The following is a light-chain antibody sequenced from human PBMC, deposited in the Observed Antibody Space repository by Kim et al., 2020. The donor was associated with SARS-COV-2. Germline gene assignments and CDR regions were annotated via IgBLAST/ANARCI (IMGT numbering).Light chain of an antibody. J-gene: IGKJ4*01. V-gene: IGKV3-20*01. CDR1: QSVGSSS. CDR3: QLYGSS. CDR2: GAS. Sequence: LSLSPGESAPLSCRASQSVGSSSLAWYQHKPGQAPRILNYGASTRATGIPARFSGSGSGTHFTLNISRVVPEDSALYYCQLYGSSFGGGTKVDIK.